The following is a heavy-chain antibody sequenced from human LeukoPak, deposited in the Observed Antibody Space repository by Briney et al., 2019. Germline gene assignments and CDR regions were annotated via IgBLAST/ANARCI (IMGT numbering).Heavy chain of an antibody. CDR3: ARGRYQGYYYGSGSPRFDP. V-gene: IGHV4-34*01. Sequence: SETLSLTCAVYGGSFSGYYWSWIRQPPGKGLEWIGEINYSGSTNYNPSLKSRVTISVDTSKNQFSLKLSSVTAADTAVYYCARGRYQGYYYGSGSPRFDPWGQGTLVTVSS. D-gene: IGHD3-10*01. J-gene: IGHJ5*02. CDR2: INYSGST. CDR1: GGSFSGYY.